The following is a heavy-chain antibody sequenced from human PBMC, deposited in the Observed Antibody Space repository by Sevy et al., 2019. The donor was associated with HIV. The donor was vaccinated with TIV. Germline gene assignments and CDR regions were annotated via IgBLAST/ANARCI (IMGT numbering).Heavy chain of an antibody. CDR3: VRDMELVDEGTQEFYY. D-gene: IGHD1-7*01. Sequence: ASVKVSCKASGYTFTGYYMHWVRQAPGQGLEWMGWINPNSGGTNYAQKFQGRVTMTRDTSISTAYMELRRLRSDETALYYCVRDMELVDEGTQEFYYWGQGTLVTVSS. CDR2: INPNSGGT. J-gene: IGHJ4*02. CDR1: GYTFTGYY. V-gene: IGHV1-2*02.